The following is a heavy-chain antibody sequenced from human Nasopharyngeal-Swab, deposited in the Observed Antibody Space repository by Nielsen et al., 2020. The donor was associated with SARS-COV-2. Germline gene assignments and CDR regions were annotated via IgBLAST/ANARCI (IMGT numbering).Heavy chain of an antibody. V-gene: IGHV4-59*01. CDR3: ARGGRITIIDY. CDR1: GGSISSYY. Sequence: SETLSLTCIVSGGSISSYYWSWIRQPPGKGLEWIGYIYYSGSTNYNPSLKSRVTISVDTSKNQFSLKLSSVTAADTAVYYCARGGRITIIDYWGQGTLVTVSS. CDR2: IYYSGST. J-gene: IGHJ4*02. D-gene: IGHD3-3*01.